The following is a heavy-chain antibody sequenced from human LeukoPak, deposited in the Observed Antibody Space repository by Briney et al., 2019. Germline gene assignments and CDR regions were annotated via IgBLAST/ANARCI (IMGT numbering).Heavy chain of an antibody. CDR1: GYTFTGYY. J-gene: IGHJ3*02. Sequence: ASVKVSCKASGYTFTGYYMHWVRQAPGQGLEWMGWINPNSGGTNYAQKFQGRVTMTRDTPISTAYMELSRLRSDDTAVYYCARVQHGGYLDAFDIWGQGTMVTVSS. CDR2: INPNSGGT. V-gene: IGHV1-2*02. CDR3: ARVQHGGYLDAFDI. D-gene: IGHD5-18*01.